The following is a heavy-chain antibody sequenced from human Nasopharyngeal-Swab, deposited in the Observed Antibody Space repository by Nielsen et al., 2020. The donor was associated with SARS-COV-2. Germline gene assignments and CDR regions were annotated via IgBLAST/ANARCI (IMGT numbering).Heavy chain of an antibody. V-gene: IGHV3-66*01. Sequence: VRQAPGKGLEWVSLIESDGSTYYSDSVRGRFTISRDNAKNVVFLQMNSLGAEDTALYYCARDNRLQLWLRFYGLDVWGQGTTVTVSS. CDR3: ARDNRLQLWLRFYGLDV. J-gene: IGHJ6*02. D-gene: IGHD5-18*01. CDR2: IESDGST.